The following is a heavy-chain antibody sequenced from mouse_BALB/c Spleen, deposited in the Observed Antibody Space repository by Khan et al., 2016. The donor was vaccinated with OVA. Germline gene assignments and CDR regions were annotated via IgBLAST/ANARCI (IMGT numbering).Heavy chain of an antibody. Sequence: QVQLKQSGPGLAAPSQSLSITCTISGFSLTTYGVHWVRQPPGKGLEWLVVIWSDGTTNYNSALKSRLTITKVNSQSQVFLKMNSLQTDDTAIYFCARQPYYHYNIMDSWGQVTSVTVSS. D-gene: IGHD2-10*01. J-gene: IGHJ4*01. CDR1: GFSLTTYG. V-gene: IGHV2-6-1*01. CDR2: IWSDGTT. CDR3: ARQPYYHYNIMDS.